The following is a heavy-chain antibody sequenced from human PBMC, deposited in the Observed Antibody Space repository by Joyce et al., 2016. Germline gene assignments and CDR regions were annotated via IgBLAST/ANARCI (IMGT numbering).Heavy chain of an antibody. CDR1: GFSFTTSGVG. Sequence: QITLKESGPTLVKPTQTLTLTCDFSGFSFTTSGVGVGWIRQRPGKALEWLAVMYWNDNKRYSPSLKSRLTIIKDTAKKQVVLTMTNMDPVDTATYYCVHSPCGDYTNYVDPWGQGALVTVSS. J-gene: IGHJ5*02. V-gene: IGHV2-5*01. CDR2: MYWNDNK. CDR3: VHSPCGDYTNYVDP. D-gene: IGHD4-11*01.